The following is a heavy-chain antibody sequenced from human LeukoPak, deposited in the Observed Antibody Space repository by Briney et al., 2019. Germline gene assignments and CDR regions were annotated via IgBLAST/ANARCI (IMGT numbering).Heavy chain of an antibody. J-gene: IGHJ6*02. CDR3: ARADYYDSSGYEYGMDV. Sequence: GASVKVSCKASGYTFTSYGISWVRQAPGQGLAWMGWISAYNGNTNYAQKLQGRVTMTRDTSTSTVYMELSSLRSEDTAVYYCARADYYDSSGYEYGMDVWGQGTTVTVSS. V-gene: IGHV1-18*01. CDR2: ISAYNGNT. D-gene: IGHD3-22*01. CDR1: GYTFTSYG.